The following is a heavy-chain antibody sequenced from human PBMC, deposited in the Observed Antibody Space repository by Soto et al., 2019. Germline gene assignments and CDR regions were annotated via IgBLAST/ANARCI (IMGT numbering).Heavy chain of an antibody. CDR1: GGSISSGDYY. CDR2: IYYSGST. CDR3: ARGPGPRTAYYDFWSGYYKNVDWFDP. D-gene: IGHD3-3*01. J-gene: IGHJ5*02. V-gene: IGHV4-30-4*01. Sequence: SETLSLTCTVSGGSISSGDYYWSWIRQPPGKGLEWIGYIYYSGSTYYNPSLKSRVTISVDTSKNQFSLKLSSVTAADTAVYYCARGPGPRTAYYDFWSGYYKNVDWFDPWGQGTLVTVSS.